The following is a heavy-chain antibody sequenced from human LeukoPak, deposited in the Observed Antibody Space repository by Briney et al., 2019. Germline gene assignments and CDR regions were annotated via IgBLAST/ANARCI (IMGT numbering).Heavy chain of an antibody. J-gene: IGHJ4*02. CDR1: GFTFSSYS. CDR2: ISSSSSTI. V-gene: IGHV3-48*01. Sequence: GGSLRLSCAASGFTFSSYSMNWVRQAPGKGLEWVSYISSSSSTIYYADSVKGRFTISRDNAKNSLYLQMNSLRAEDTAVYYCARDTSGSCRGLDYWGQGTLVTVSS. CDR3: ARDTSGSCRGLDY. D-gene: IGHD1-26*01.